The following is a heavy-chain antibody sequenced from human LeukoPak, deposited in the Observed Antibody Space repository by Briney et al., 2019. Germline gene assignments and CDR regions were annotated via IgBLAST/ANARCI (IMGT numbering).Heavy chain of an antibody. V-gene: IGHV1-8*01. CDR3: ARYPNYDFWSGYYYGMDV. Sequence: ASVTVSCKASGYTFTSYDINWVRQATGQGLEWMGWMNPNSGNTGYAQKFQGRVTMTRNTSISTAYMELSSLRSEDTAVYYCARYPNYDFWSGYYYGMDVWGQGTTVTVSS. D-gene: IGHD3-3*01. CDR1: GYTFTSYD. J-gene: IGHJ6*02. CDR2: MNPNSGNT.